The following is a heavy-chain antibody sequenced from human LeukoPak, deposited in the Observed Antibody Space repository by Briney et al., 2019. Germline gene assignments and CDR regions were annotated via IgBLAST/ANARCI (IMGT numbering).Heavy chain of an antibody. CDR3: ARDSDYGDYHFDY. V-gene: IGHV3-33*01. CDR2: IWYDGSNK. CDR1: GFTFSSYG. Sequence: PGGSLRLSCAASGFTFSSYGMHWVRQAPGKGLEWVAVIWYDGSNKYYADSVKGRFTISRDNSKNTLYLQMNSLRAEDTAVYYCARDSDYGDYHFDYWGQGTLVTVSS. D-gene: IGHD4-17*01. J-gene: IGHJ4*02.